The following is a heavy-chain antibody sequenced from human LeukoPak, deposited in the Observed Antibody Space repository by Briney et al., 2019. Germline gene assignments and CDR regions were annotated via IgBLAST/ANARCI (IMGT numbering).Heavy chain of an antibody. Sequence: GGSLRLSCAAAGFTFSSYAMHWVRQAPGKGLEWVAVISYDGSNKYYADSVKGRFTISRDNSKNTLYLQMNSLRAEDTAVYYCARGWDILTGYYGRHFDYWGQGTLVTVSS. V-gene: IGHV3-30*04. CDR2: ISYDGSNK. CDR1: GFTFSSYA. CDR3: ARGWDILTGYYGRHFDY. J-gene: IGHJ4*02. D-gene: IGHD3-9*01.